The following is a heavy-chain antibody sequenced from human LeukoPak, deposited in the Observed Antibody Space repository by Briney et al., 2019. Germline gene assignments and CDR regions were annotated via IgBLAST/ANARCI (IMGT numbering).Heavy chain of an antibody. Sequence: ASVKVSCKASGYTFTSYAMHWVRQAPGQRLEWMGLVNPSDGGTSSAQKFQGRISMTRDTSTSTVYMELSSLRSEDTAVYYCARDYGDSSGYNDYWGQGTLVTVSS. CDR2: VNPSDGGT. V-gene: IGHV1-46*01. D-gene: IGHD3-22*01. J-gene: IGHJ4*02. CDR3: ARDYGDSSGYNDY. CDR1: GYTFTSYA.